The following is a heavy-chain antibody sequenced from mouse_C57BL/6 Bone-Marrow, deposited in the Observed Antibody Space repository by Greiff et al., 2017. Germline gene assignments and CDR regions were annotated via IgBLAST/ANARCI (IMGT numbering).Heavy chain of an antibody. J-gene: IGHJ3*01. CDR1: GFNIKDDY. CDR3: TLYGTQACFAY. V-gene: IGHV14-4*01. CDR2: IDPENGDT. D-gene: IGHD2-1*01. Sequence: EVQLQQSGAELVRPGASVKLSCTASGFNIKDDYMHWVKQRPEQGLEWIGWIDPENGDTEDASKFQGKATITADTSSNTAYLQLSSLTSEDTAVYYCTLYGTQACFAYWGQGTLVTVSA.